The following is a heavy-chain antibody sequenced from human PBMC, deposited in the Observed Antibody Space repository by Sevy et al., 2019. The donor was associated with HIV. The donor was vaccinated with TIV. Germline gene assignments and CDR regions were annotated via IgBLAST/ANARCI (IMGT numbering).Heavy chain of an antibody. J-gene: IGHJ4*02. D-gene: IGHD3-22*01. CDR2: LWYDGSNK. Sequence: GGSLRVSCAASGFTFSKYGMHWVRQAPGKGLGWGALLWYDGSNKYSADSVKFRFTISRDNSKNTLYLQMNSLRSEDTAVYYCVRGADYYDSSGAKCDYWGQGTLVTVSS. CDR1: GFTFSKYG. V-gene: IGHV3-33*01. CDR3: VRGADYYDSSGAKCDY.